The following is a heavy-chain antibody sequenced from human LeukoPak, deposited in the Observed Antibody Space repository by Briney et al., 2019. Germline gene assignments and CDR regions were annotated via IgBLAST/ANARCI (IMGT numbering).Heavy chain of an antibody. CDR1: SDFISSSSYY. J-gene: IGHJ1*01. CDR3: ARRRYYDSTRYFE. Sequence: PSETLSLTCTVSSDFISSSSYYWGWIRQPPGKGLEWIGDVYYTGRTYYNPSLKSRVFISIDTSKNYFSLNLNFVTAADTAVYYCARRRYYDSTRYFEWGRGSLVTVSS. V-gene: IGHV4-39*02. CDR2: VYYTGRT. D-gene: IGHD3-22*01.